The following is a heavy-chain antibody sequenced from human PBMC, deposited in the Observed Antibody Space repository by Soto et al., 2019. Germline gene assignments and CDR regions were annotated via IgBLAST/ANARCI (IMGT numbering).Heavy chain of an antibody. CDR1: GDSISSYY. CDR2: IHYSGST. Sequence: PSETLSLTCTVSGDSISSYYWGWVRQPPGQGLELIGYIHYSGSTNYNPSLKSRVTISVDTSKNQFSLKLSSVTAADTAVYYCARHVYDFWSGPDYWGQGTLVTVSS. CDR3: ARHVYDFWSGPDY. D-gene: IGHD3-3*01. V-gene: IGHV4-59*08. J-gene: IGHJ4*02.